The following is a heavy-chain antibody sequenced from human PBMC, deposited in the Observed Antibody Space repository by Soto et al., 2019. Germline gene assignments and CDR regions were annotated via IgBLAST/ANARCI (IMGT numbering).Heavy chain of an antibody. Sequence: TSETLSLTCTVSGGSISSSSYYWGWIRQPPGKGLEWIGSIYYSGSTYYNPSLKSRVAISVDTSKNQFSLKLSSVTAADTAIYYCARSNSGYYKWFDPWGQGTLVTVSS. J-gene: IGHJ5*02. CDR3: ARSNSGYYKWFDP. V-gene: IGHV4-39*01. CDR1: GGSISSSSYY. D-gene: IGHD3-22*01. CDR2: IYYSGST.